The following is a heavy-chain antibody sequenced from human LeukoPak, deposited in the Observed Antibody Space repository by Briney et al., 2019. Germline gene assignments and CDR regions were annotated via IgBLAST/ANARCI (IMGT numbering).Heavy chain of an antibody. V-gene: IGHV1-3*01. J-gene: IGHJ3*02. CDR2: INAGNGNT. D-gene: IGHD2-15*01. CDR1: GYTFTSYA. CDR3: ARDGDIVVVVAANPSGAFDI. Sequence: ASVKVSCKASGYTFTSYAMHWVRQAPGQRLEWMGWINAGNGNTKYSQKFQGRVTITRDTSASTAYMELSSLRSEDTAVYYCARDGDIVVVVAANPSGAFDIWGQGTMVTVSS.